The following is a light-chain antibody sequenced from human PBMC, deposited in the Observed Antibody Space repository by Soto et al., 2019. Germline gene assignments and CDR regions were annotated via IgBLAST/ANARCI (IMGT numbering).Light chain of an antibody. CDR2: DTS. Sequence: AVVTQEPSLTVSPGGTVTLTCGSSTGAVTSGHYPYWFQQKPGQAPRTLIYDTSNKHSWTPARFSGSLLGGKAALTLSGAQPEDEAEYYCLLSYSGARSGVFGTGTQLTV. CDR3: LLSYSGARSGV. V-gene: IGLV7-46*01. CDR1: TGAVTSGHY. J-gene: IGLJ1*01.